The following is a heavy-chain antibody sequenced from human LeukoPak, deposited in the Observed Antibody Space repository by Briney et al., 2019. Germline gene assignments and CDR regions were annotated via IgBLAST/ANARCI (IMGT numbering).Heavy chain of an antibody. CDR3: AKAGASSSGWPT. D-gene: IGHD6-19*01. CDR2: ISGSGGST. Sequence: GGSLRLSCAASGFTFSSYAMSWVHQAPGKGLGWVSAISGSGGSTYYADSVKGRFTISRDNYKNTLYLQMNSLRDEDTAVYYCAKAGASSSGWPTWGQGTMVTVSS. CDR1: GFTFSSYA. J-gene: IGHJ5*02. V-gene: IGHV3-23*01.